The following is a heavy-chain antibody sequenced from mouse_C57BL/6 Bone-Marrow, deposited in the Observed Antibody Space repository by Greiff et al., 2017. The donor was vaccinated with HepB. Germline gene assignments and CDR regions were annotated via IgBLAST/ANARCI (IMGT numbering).Heavy chain of an antibody. CDR1: GYYITSGYY. J-gene: IGHJ2*01. CDR3: ARDWVYYYGSSYGY. V-gene: IGHV3-6*01. D-gene: IGHD1-1*01. CDR2: ISYDGSN. Sequence: EVQVVESGPGLVKPSQSLSLTCSVTGYYITSGYYWNWIRQFPGNKLEWMGYISYDGSNNYNPSLKNRISITRDTSKNQFFLKLNSVTTEDTATYYCARDWVYYYGSSYGYWGQGTTLTVSS.